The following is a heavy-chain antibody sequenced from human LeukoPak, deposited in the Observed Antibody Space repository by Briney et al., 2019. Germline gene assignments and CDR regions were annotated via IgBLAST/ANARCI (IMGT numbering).Heavy chain of an antibody. CDR3: ARDGGDWEPGPFDY. Sequence: SETLSLTCTVSGGSISSGSYYWSWIRQPAGKGLEWIGRIYTSGSTNYNPSLKSRVTISVDTSKNQFSLKLSSVTAADTAVYYCARDGGDWEPGPFDYWGQGTLVTVSS. J-gene: IGHJ4*02. V-gene: IGHV4-61*02. CDR1: GGSISSGSYY. CDR2: IYTSGST. D-gene: IGHD2-21*02.